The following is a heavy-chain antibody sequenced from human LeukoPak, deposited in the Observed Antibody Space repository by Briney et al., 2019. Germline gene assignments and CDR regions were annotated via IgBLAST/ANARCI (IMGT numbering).Heavy chain of an antibody. CDR1: GGSISSSSYY. V-gene: IGHV4-39*01. CDR3: ARSYYDFLNWFDP. J-gene: IGHJ5*02. CDR2: IYYSGST. D-gene: IGHD3-3*01. Sequence: SETLSLTCTVSGGSISSSSYYWGWIRQPPGKGLEWIGSIYYSGSTYYNPSLKSRVTISVDTSKNQFSLKLSSVTAADTAVYYCARSYYDFLNWFDPWDQGTLVTVSS.